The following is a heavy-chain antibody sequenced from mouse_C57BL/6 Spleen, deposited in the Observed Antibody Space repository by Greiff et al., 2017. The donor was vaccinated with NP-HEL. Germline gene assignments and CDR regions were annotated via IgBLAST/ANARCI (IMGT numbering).Heavy chain of an antibody. V-gene: IGHV5-17*01. CDR1: GFTFSDYG. CDR2: ISSGSSTT. D-gene: IGHD3-3*01. CDR3: ARLRDPYAIDY. Sequence: EVQVVESGGGLVKPGGSLKLSCAASGFTFSDYGMHWVRQAPEKGLEWVAYISSGSSTTYYADTVKGRFTISRDNAKNTLFLQMTRLRSEDTAMYYCARLRDPYAIDYWGQGTSVTVSS. J-gene: IGHJ4*01.